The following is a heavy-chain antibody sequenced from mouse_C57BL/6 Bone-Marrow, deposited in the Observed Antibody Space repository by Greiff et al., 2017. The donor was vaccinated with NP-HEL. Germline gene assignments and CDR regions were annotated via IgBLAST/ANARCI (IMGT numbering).Heavy chain of an antibody. D-gene: IGHD2-3*01. J-gene: IGHJ1*03. CDR2: ITHSGET. CDR3: AGDYDGYWYFDV. Sequence: VQLVESGPGLVKPSQSLFLTCSITGFPITSGYYWIWIRQSPGNPLEWMGYITHSGETFYNPSLQSPISITRETSKNQFFLQLNSVTTEDTAMYYCAGDYDGYWYFDVWGTGTTVTVSS. CDR1: GFPITSGYY. V-gene: IGHV12-3*01.